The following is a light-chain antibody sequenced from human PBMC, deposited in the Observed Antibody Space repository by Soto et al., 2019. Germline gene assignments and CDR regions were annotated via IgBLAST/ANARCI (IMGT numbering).Light chain of an antibody. CDR3: SSYTSSISYV. J-gene: IGLJ1*01. Sequence: QSVLTQPASVSGSPGQSITISCTGTSSDVGGYNYVSWYQSHPGEAPKLIIYDVSNRPSGVSDRFSGSKSGNTASLTISGLEAEDEAYYYWSSYTSSISYVFGIGTKITV. V-gene: IGLV2-14*03. CDR2: DVS. CDR1: SSDVGGYNY.